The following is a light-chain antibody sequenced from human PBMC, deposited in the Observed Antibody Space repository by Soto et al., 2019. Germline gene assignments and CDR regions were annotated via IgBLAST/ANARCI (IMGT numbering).Light chain of an antibody. V-gene: IGLV2-14*03. CDR3: SSYTTSSTPYV. Sequence: QSALTQPASVSGSPGQSITISCSGTSGDVGGYNYVSWYQQHPGKAPKLMIYDVSNRPSGVSNRFSGSKSGNTASLTISGLQAEDEADYYCSSYTTSSTPYVFGIGTKLTVL. CDR2: DVS. J-gene: IGLJ1*01. CDR1: SGDVGGYNY.